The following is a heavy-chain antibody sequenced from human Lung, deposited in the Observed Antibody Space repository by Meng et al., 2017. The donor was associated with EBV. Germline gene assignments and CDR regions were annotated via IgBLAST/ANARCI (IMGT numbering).Heavy chain of an antibody. CDR1: RYTFTSDY. Sequence: GPAGAGVKKPGASVKVSCKASRYTFTSDYIHWVRQAPGQGLEWMGIINPSTGTTTYAQNLQGRVTMTRDTSTSTVYMELSSLRSEDTAVYYCARDCLAGYTSGWQFDYWGQGTLVTVSS. V-gene: IGHV1-46*04. CDR2: INPSTGTT. CDR3: ARDCLAGYTSGWQFDY. D-gene: IGHD6-19*01. J-gene: IGHJ4*02.